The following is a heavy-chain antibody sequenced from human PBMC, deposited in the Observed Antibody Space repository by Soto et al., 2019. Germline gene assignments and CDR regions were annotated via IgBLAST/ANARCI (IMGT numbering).Heavy chain of an antibody. CDR3: ARVYANWEWELPGF. CDR2: IWYDGSNE. J-gene: IGHJ4*02. Sequence: QVQLVESGGGVVQPGRSLRLSCVASGFNLRSYGMHWFRQAPGKGPEWVAVIWYDGSNEKYADSVKGPFTISRDDSRNTLYLQMTSLRAEDTAVYYCARVYANWEWELPGFWGQGTRVTVSS. CDR1: GFNLRSYG. V-gene: IGHV3-33*01. D-gene: IGHD7-27*01.